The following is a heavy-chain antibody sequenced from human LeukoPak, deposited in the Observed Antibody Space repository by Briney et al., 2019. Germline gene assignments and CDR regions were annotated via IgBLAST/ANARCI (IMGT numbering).Heavy chain of an antibody. V-gene: IGHV3-74*01. CDR2: INSDGSST. CDR3: AKGLYGDYVFNFDY. CDR1: GFTFSSYW. D-gene: IGHD4-17*01. J-gene: IGHJ4*02. Sequence: PGGSLRLSCAASGFTFSSYWMHWVRQAPGKGLVWVSRINSDGSSTSYADSVKGRFTISRDNSKNTLYLQMNSLRAEDTAVYYCAKGLYGDYVFNFDYWGQGTLVTVSS.